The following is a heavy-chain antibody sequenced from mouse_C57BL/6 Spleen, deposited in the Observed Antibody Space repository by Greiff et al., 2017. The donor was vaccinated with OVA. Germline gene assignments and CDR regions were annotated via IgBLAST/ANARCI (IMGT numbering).Heavy chain of an antibody. CDR3: ARWDYGSLY. V-gene: IGHV1-64*01. J-gene: IGHJ2*01. CDR2: IHPNSGST. Sequence: QVQLQQPGAELVKPGASVKLSCKASGYTFTSYWMHWVKQRPGQGLEWIGMIHPNSGSTNYNEMFKSKATLTVDKSSSTAYMQLSSLTSEDSAVYYCARWDYGSLYWGQGTTLTVSS. CDR1: GYTFTSYW. D-gene: IGHD1-1*01.